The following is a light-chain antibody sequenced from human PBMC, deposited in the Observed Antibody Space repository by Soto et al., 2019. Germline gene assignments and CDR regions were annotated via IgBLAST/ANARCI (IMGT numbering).Light chain of an antibody. V-gene: IGKV1-8*01. CDR2: AAS. J-gene: IGKJ4*01. CDR1: QGISSY. CDR3: QQYYSYPFT. Sequence: IRMTQSPCSLSAYTVDRVTINRRASQGISSYLAWYQQKSGKAPKLLIYAASTLQSGVPSRFSGSGSGTDFTLTISCLQSEDFATYYCQQYYSYPFTFGGGTKVDIK.